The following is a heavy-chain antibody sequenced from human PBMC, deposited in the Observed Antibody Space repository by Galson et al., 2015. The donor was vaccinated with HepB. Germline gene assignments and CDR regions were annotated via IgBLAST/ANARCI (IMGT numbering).Heavy chain of an antibody. CDR2: IYYSGST. CDR3: ARDVGYDYYYYMDV. D-gene: IGHD3-16*01. J-gene: IGHJ6*03. CDR1: GGSISSYY. V-gene: IGHV4-59*01. Sequence: ETLSLTCTVSGGSISSYYWSWIRQPPGKGLEWIGYIYYSGSTNYNPSLKSRVTISVDTSKNQFSLKLSSVTAADTAVYYCARDVGYDYYYYMDVWGKGTTVTVSS.